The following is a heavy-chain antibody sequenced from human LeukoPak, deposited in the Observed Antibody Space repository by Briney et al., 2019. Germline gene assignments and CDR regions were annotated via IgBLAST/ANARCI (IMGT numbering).Heavy chain of an antibody. J-gene: IGHJ4*02. Sequence: SSETLSLTCAVCGYSISSGYYWGWIRQPPGKGLQWIGSIYHSGSTYYNPSLKSRVTISVDTSKNQLSLKLSSVIAADTAVYYCTRGGAYKPFDYWGQGTLVTVSS. CDR3: TRGGAYKPFDY. CDR1: GYSISSGYY. D-gene: IGHD5-24*01. CDR2: IYHSGST. V-gene: IGHV4-38-2*01.